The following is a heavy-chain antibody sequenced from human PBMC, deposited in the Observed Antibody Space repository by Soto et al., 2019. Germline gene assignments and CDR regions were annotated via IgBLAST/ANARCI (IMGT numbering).Heavy chain of an antibody. D-gene: IGHD3-10*01. CDR3: ANLPLYGSGFDC. CDR2: ISWNGAAT. Sequence: EAQLVESGGGLVQPGRSLRLSCVASGFTFDDYAIHWVRQAPVKGLEGVSGISWNGAATGYADSVKGRFTIYRDNAKNSLYLPMSSLRTEDTAIYYCANLPLYGSGFDCWGQGTLVTVSS. CDR1: GFTFDDYA. V-gene: IGHV3-9*01. J-gene: IGHJ4*02.